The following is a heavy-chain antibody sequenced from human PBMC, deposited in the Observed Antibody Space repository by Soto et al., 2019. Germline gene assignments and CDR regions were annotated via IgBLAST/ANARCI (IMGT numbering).Heavy chain of an antibody. CDR3: AKSFYDSSGFDS. Sequence: RLSCAASGFTFRTYALSWVRQAPGKGLEWVSTVSDTGLGTYYAGSVTGRFTISRDNSRNTLYLQMNGLRAEDTAVYYCAKSFYDSSGFDSWGLGTLVTVSS. V-gene: IGHV3-23*01. CDR2: VSDTGLGT. D-gene: IGHD3-22*01. CDR1: GFTFRTYA. J-gene: IGHJ5*01.